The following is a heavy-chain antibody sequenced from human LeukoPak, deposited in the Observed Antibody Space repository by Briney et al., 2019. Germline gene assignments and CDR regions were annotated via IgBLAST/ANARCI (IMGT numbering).Heavy chain of an antibody. CDR2: IYYSGST. J-gene: IGHJ4*02. Sequence: SETLSLTCTVSGGSISSHYWSWIRQPPGKGLEWIGYIYYSGSTNYNPSLKSRVTISVGTSKNQFSLKLSSVTAADTAVYYCASGYCSGGSCYLFDYWGQGTLVTVSS. D-gene: IGHD2-15*01. CDR3: ASGYCSGGSCYLFDY. CDR1: GGSISSHY. V-gene: IGHV4-59*11.